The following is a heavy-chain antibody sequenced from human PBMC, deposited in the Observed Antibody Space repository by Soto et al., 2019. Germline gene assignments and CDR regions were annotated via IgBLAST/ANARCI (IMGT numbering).Heavy chain of an antibody. V-gene: IGHV3-23*01. CDR1: RFTFRTYA. CDR2: ISGSGTNT. D-gene: IGHD3-3*01. J-gene: IGHJ5*02. Sequence: GGSLRLSCAASRFTFRTYAMTWFRQAPGKGLEWVSSISGSGTNTYYAESVRGRFTISRDNSKNTLYLQMDSLRAEDTALYYCAALRQYDFWSATLKGWFDPVGQGTMVTVSS. CDR3: AALRQYDFWSATLKGWFDP.